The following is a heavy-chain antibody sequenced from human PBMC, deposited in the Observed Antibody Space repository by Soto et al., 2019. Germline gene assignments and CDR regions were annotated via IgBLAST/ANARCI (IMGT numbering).Heavy chain of an antibody. D-gene: IGHD2-21*02. J-gene: IGHJ5*02. CDR3: ARGVVTAMSSWFDP. V-gene: IGHV3-33*01. CDR1: GFTFSSYG. Sequence: GGSLRLSCAASGFTFSSYGIHWVRQAPGKGLEWVAVIWYDGSNKYYADSVKGRFTISRDNSKNTLYLQMNSQRAEDTAVYYCARGVVTAMSSWFDPWGQGTLVTVSS. CDR2: IWYDGSNK.